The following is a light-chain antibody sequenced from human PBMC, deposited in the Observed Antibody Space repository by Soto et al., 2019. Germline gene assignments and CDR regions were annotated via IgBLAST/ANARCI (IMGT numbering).Light chain of an antibody. J-gene: IGLJ1*01. CDR3: ATWDDTVSGYV. CDR1: TSNIGNNP. Sequence: QSALTQSPSVSGTPGQRVTMSCSGSTSNIGNNPVNWYQQSPGTAPKLLMYDNDQRPSGVADRFSGSKSGTSASLAISGLQSEDETEYYCATWDDTVSGYVFGTGTKLTVL. V-gene: IGLV1-44*01. CDR2: DND.